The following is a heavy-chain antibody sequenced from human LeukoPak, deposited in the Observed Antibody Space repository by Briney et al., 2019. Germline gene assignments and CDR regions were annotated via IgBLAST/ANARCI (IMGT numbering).Heavy chain of an antibody. Sequence: PGGSLRLSCAASGFTFSRYWMSWVRQAPGKGLEWVANIKQDGSEKYYVDSVKGRFTISRDNAKNSLYLQMNSLRAEDTAVYYCARAYSSGWYFHYFDYWGQGTLVTVSS. J-gene: IGHJ4*02. CDR1: GFTFSRYW. V-gene: IGHV3-7*03. CDR3: ARAYSSGWYFHYFDY. D-gene: IGHD6-19*01. CDR2: IKQDGSEK.